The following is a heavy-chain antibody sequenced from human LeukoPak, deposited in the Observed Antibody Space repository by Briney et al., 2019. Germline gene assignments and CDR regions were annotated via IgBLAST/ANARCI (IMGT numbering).Heavy chain of an antibody. J-gene: IGHJ4*02. CDR3: ARGNQWLAVDY. V-gene: IGHV3-21*01. CDR2: IRCSSSYI. CDR1: GFTFSSYS. Sequence: GGSLRLSRAASGFTFSSYSMNWVRQAPGKGLEWVASIRCSSSYIYYADSVKGRFTISRDNAKNSLYLQMNSLRAEDTAVYYGARGNQWLAVDYWGQGTLVTVSS. D-gene: IGHD6-19*01.